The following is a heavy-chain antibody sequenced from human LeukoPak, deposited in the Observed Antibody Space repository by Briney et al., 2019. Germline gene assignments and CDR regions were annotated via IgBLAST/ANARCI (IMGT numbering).Heavy chain of an antibody. CDR1: GFTFDDYG. J-gene: IGHJ5*02. D-gene: IGHD2-2*01. CDR3: AREEGYCSTTSCYGHWFDP. CDR2: INHSGST. V-gene: IGHV4-34*01. Sequence: GSLRLSCAASGFTFDDYGMSWDRQPPGKGLEWIGEINHSGSTNYNPSLKSRVTISVDTSKNQFSLKLSSVTAADTAVYYCAREEGYCSTTSCYGHWFDPWGQGTLVTVSS.